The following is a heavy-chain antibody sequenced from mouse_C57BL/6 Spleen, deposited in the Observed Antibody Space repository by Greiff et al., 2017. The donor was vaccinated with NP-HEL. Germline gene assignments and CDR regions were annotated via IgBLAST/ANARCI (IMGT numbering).Heavy chain of an antibody. CDR3: AIPFNYGSSLYYFDY. J-gene: IGHJ2*01. V-gene: IGHV1-22*01. D-gene: IGHD1-1*01. Sequence: VHVKQSGPELVKPGASVKMSCKASGYTFTDYNMHWVKQSHGKSLEWIGYINPNNGGTSYNQKFKGKATLTVNKSSSTAYMELRSLTSEDSAVYYCAIPFNYGSSLYYFDYWGQGTTLTVSS. CDR2: INPNNGGT. CDR1: GYTFTDYN.